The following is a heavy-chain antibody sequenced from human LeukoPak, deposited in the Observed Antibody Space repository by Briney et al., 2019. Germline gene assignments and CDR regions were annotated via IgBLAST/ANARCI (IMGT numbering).Heavy chain of an antibody. CDR2: ISSSGTSM. CDR1: GFAFSGCY. Sequence: GRSLRLSCAASGFAFSGCYMRWIRQAPGKGLEWVSYISSSGTSMFYADSVKGRFTISRDNPKNSLYLQMNSLRAEDTAVYFCAREHSGSFWFDLWGPGTLVTVSS. D-gene: IGHD1-26*01. J-gene: IGHJ5*02. V-gene: IGHV3-11*01. CDR3: AREHSGSFWFDL.